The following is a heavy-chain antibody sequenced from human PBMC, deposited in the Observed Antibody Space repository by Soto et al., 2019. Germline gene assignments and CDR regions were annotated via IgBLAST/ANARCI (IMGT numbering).Heavy chain of an antibody. J-gene: IGHJ6*02. Sequence: GSLRLSCAASGFTFSSYDMHWVRQATGKGLEWVSAIGTAGDTYYPGSVKGRFTISRENAKNSLYLQMNSLRAGDTAVYYCARASRGTYYDFWSGFPSLYGMDVWGQGTTVTVSS. CDR1: GFTFSSYD. D-gene: IGHD3-3*01. CDR2: IGTAGDT. CDR3: ARASRGTYYDFWSGFPSLYGMDV. V-gene: IGHV3-13*01.